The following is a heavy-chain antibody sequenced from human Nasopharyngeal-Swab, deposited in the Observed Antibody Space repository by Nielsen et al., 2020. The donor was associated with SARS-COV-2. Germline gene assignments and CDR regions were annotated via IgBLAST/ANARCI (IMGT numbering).Heavy chain of an antibody. Sequence: GESLKISCAASGFTFSDYGMHWVRQAPGKGLEWVAIMSFDGNHRYYADSVKGRFTISRDNSKNTLYLQMDSLRPEDAALYFCAKGQTKYRRDWSSVLDSWGQGTLVSVSS. J-gene: IGHJ4*02. CDR2: MSFDGNHR. D-gene: IGHD3/OR15-3a*01. CDR1: GFTFSDYG. V-gene: IGHV3-30*18. CDR3: AKGQTKYRRDWSSVLDS.